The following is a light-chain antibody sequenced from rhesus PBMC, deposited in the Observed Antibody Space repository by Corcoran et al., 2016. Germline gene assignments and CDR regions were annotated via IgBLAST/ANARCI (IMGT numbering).Light chain of an antibody. CDR2: AAS. V-gene: IGKV1-43*02. Sequence: DIQMTQSPSSLSASVGDRVTITCMASQGISTYLIWSQHKPGKAPKRLIYAASSLESGVPSRFSGSGSGTDFTLTISSLQPEDFATYYCLQYNSDLYTFGGGTKVEIK. CDR3: LQYNSDLYT. CDR1: QGISTY. J-gene: IGKJ4*01.